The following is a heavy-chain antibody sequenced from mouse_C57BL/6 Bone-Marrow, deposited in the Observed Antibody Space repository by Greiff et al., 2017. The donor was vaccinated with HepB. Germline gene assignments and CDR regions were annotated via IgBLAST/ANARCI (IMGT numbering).Heavy chain of an antibody. V-gene: IGHV5-6*01. CDR1: GFTFSSYG. D-gene: IGHD1-1*01. CDR3: ARGITTVVAPYAMDY. Sequence: EVNVVESGGDLVKPGGSLKLSCAASGFTFSSYGMSWVRQTPDKRLEWVATISSGGSYTYYPDSVKGRFTISRDNAKNTLYLQMSSLKSEDTAMYYCARGITTVVAPYAMDYWGQGTSVTVSS. J-gene: IGHJ4*01. CDR2: ISSGGSYT.